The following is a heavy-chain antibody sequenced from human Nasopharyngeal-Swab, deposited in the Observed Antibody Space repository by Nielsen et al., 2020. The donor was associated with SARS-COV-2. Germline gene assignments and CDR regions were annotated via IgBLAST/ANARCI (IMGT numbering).Heavy chain of an antibody. CDR3: ARWDYSNYDLDY. V-gene: IGHV3-21*04. CDR1: GFTFSSYS. Sequence: GESLKISCAASGFTFSSYSMNWVRQAPGKGLEWVSSISSSSSYIYYADSVKGRFTISRDNAKNSLYLQMNSLRAEDTAVYYCARWDYSNYDLDYWGQGTLVPSPQ. J-gene: IGHJ4*02. CDR2: ISSSSSYI. D-gene: IGHD4-11*01.